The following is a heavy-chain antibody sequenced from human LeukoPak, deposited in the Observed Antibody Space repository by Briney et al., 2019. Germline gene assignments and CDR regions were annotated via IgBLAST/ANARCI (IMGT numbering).Heavy chain of an antibody. Sequence: SETLSLTCTVSGGSIFSYYWNWIRQPPGKGLEWIGYIYPNGITSYNPSLRSRGTISIATSKSQFSLRLRSVTAADTAIYYCARRAYYDTSGYYPTSGYFDLWGRGTLVTVSS. D-gene: IGHD3-22*01. CDR1: GGSIFSYY. J-gene: IGHJ2*01. CDR2: IYPNGIT. V-gene: IGHV4-4*08. CDR3: ARRAYYDTSGYYPTSGYFDL.